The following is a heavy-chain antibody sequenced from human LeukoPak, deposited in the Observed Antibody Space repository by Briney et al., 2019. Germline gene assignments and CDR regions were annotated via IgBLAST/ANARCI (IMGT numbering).Heavy chain of an antibody. V-gene: IGHV4-59*01. CDR2: IYYSGST. J-gene: IGHJ6*02. CDR3: VRDRFVVVPAADYYYGMDV. CDR1: GGSISSYY. D-gene: IGHD2-2*01. Sequence: SETLSLTCTVSGGSISSYYWSWIRQPPGKGLEWIGYIYYSGSTNYNPSLKSRVTISVDTSKNQFSLKLSSVTAADTAVYYCVRDRFVVVPAADYYYGMDVWGQGTTVTVSS.